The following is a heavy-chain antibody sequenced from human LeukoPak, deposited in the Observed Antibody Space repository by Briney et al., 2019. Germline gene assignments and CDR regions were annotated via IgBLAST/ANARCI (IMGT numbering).Heavy chain of an antibody. V-gene: IGHV4-59*01. D-gene: IGHD3-3*01. CDR1: GGSISSYY. CDR3: ARASDFWSGYPYYYYYGMDV. CDR2: IYYSGST. Sequence: PSETLSLTCTVSGGSISSYYWSWIRQPPGKGLEWIGYIYYSGSTNYNPSLKSRVTISVDTSKNQFSLTLSSVTAADTAVYYCARASDFWSGYPYYYYYGMDVWGQGTTVTVSS. J-gene: IGHJ6*02.